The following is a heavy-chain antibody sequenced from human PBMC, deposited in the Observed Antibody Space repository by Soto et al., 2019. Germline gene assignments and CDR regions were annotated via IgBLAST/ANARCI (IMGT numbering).Heavy chain of an antibody. D-gene: IGHD2-2*01. CDR1: GYTFTSYG. V-gene: IGHV1-18*01. Sequence: ASVKVSCKASGYTFTSYGISWVRQAPGQGLEWMGWISAYNGNTNYAQKLQGRVTMTTDTSTSTAYMELRSLRSDDTAVYYCARGVVVVPAAISRAGVYYFGYWGQGTLVTVSS. CDR2: ISAYNGNT. CDR3: ARGVVVVPAAISRAGVYYFGY. J-gene: IGHJ4*02.